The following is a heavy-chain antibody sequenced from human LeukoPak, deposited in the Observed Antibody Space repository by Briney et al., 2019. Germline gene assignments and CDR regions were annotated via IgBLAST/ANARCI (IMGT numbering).Heavy chain of an antibody. CDR1: GGSFSGYY. V-gene: IGHV4-34*01. CDR2: INHSGST. D-gene: IGHD3-3*01. CDR3: ARGGRDYDFWSGPRAFDI. J-gene: IGHJ3*02. Sequence: SETLSLTCAVYGGSFSGYYWSWIRQPPGKGLEWIGEINHSGSTNYNPSPKSRVTISVDTSKNQFSLKLSSVTAADTAVYYCARGGRDYDFWSGPRAFDIWGQGTMVTVSS.